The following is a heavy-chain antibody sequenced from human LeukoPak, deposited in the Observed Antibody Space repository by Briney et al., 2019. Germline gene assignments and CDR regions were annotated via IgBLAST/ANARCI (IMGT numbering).Heavy chain of an antibody. V-gene: IGHV5-51*01. CDR1: GYSFTSYW. CDR2: IYPGDSDT. CDR3: ARSADSSGYYYVGSYYYYGMDV. J-gene: IGHJ6*02. Sequence: GESLKISCKGSGYSFTSYWIGWVRQMPGKGLEWMGIIYPGDSDTRYSPSFQGQVIISADKSISTAYLQWSSLKASDTAMYYCARSADSSGYYYVGSYYYYGMDVWGQGTTVTVSS. D-gene: IGHD3-22*01.